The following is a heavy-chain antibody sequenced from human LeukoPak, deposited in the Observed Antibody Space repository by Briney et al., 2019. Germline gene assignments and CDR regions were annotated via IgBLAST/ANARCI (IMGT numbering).Heavy chain of an antibody. D-gene: IGHD1-26*01. CDR1: GFTFRSYW. CDR3: ARDPHGGSGSDPHDAFDI. V-gene: IGHV3-74*01. J-gene: IGHJ3*02. CDR2: IKSDGRKT. Sequence: GSLRLSCAASGFTFRSYWMHWVRQAPGKGLVWVSRIKSDGRKTSYADSVKGRFTISRDNAKNTLYLQMNSLRAEDTALYYCARDPHGGSGSDPHDAFDIWGQGTMVTVSS.